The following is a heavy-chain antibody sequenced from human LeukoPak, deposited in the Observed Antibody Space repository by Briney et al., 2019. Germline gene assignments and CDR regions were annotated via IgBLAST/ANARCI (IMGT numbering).Heavy chain of an antibody. V-gene: IGHV1-18*01. D-gene: IGHD6-13*01. CDR2: ISANTGKT. CDR1: GYTFATYG. Sequence: ASVKVSCRASGYTFATYGFCWVRQAPGHRLEWMGWISANTGKTDYAQKFQGRVTMTTDTSTSTAYMELRSLRPDDTAVYYCAKVAGDRMDYWGQGTLLTVSS. J-gene: IGHJ4*02. CDR3: AKVAGDRMDY.